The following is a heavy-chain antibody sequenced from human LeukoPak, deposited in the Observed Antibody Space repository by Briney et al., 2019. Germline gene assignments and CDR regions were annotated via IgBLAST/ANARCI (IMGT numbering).Heavy chain of an antibody. Sequence: PGGSLRLSCAASGFTCSSSWMTGVRQDRGHGLERVTHIKPDGSEKYYVDSLKGRFTISRDNAKNSLYLQMNGLRAEDTAVYYCARDASLGSVGRRFDPWGQGTRVTVSS. CDR3: ARDASLGSVGRRFDP. V-gene: IGHV3-7*01. D-gene: IGHD1-26*01. J-gene: IGHJ5*02. CDR1: GFTCSSSW. CDR2: IKPDGSEK.